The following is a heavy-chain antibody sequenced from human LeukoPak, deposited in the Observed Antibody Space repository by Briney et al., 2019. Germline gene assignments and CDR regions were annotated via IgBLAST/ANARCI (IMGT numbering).Heavy chain of an antibody. CDR2: INPSGGST. CDR1: GYTFTSYY. Sequence: ASVKVSCKASGYTFTSYYMHWVRQAPGQGLEWMGIINPSGGSTSYAQKFQGRVTMTRDTSTSTVYMELSSLRSEDTAVYYCARDNRPVLWFGELLYSNWFDPWGQGTLVTVSS. CDR3: ARDNRPVLWFGELLYSNWFDP. J-gene: IGHJ5*02. V-gene: IGHV1-46*01. D-gene: IGHD3-10*01.